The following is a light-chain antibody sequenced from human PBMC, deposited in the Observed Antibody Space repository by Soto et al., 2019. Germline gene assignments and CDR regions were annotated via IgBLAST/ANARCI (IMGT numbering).Light chain of an antibody. CDR1: QSVRSN. Sequence: DIVMTQSPATLSVSPGEGATLSCRASQSVRSNVAWYQQKPGQAPRLLIFSASTRATGIPARFSGSGSGTEFTLTISSLQSEDFAVYYCQQYTNWPRRFGQGTKVEIK. CDR2: SAS. CDR3: QQYTNWPRR. V-gene: IGKV3-15*01. J-gene: IGKJ1*01.